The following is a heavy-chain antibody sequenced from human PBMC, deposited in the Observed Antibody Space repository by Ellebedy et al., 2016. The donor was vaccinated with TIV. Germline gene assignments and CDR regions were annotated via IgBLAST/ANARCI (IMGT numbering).Heavy chain of an antibody. V-gene: IGHV3-30*18. Sequence: GESLKISXAASGFTFSSYGMHWVRQAPGKGLEWVAVISYDGSNKYYADSVKGRFTISRDNSKNTLYLQMNSLRAEDTAVYYCAKDNSEAFDYWGQGTLVTVSS. CDR3: AKDNSEAFDY. J-gene: IGHJ4*02. CDR1: GFTFSSYG. D-gene: IGHD1-1*01. CDR2: ISYDGSNK.